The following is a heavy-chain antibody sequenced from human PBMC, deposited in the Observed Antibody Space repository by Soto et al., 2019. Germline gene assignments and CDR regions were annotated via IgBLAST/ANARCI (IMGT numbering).Heavy chain of an antibody. CDR2: IYYSGSN. J-gene: IGHJ6*03. CDR1: GGSISSSTYY. D-gene: IGHD3-9*01. Sequence: SETLSLTCTVSGGSISSSTYYWGWIRQPPGKGLEWIVGIYYSGSNFYNPSLKSRVTISVDTSKNQLSLRLSSMTAADMAVYYCAALTGYYYYYMDVWGKGTTVTVSS. V-gene: IGHV4-39*01. CDR3: AALTGYYYYYMDV.